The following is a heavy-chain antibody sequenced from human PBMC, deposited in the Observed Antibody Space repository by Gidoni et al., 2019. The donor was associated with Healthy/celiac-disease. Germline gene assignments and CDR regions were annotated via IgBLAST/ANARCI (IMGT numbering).Heavy chain of an antibody. Sequence: QVQLVESGGGVVQPGRSLRLSCAASGCTFRSYGMHWVRQAPGKGLEWVAVIWYDGSNKYYADSVKGRFTISRDNSKNTLYLQMNSLRAEDTAVYYRARDSHSSSSLFFDYWGQGTLVTVSS. J-gene: IGHJ4*02. D-gene: IGHD6-6*01. CDR2: IWYDGSNK. CDR3: ARDSHSSSSLFFDY. CDR1: GCTFRSYG. V-gene: IGHV3-33*01.